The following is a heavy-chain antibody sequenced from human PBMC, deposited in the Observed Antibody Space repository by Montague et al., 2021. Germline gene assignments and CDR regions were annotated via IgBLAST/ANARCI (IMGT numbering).Heavy chain of an antibody. Sequence: SETLSLTCTVSGASITSGGYYWTWIRQPPGKGLEWIGSVFYSGATNYNPSLKSRVTMSADTSKNQVSLKVNSVTAADTAVYYCASWMHWGQGKLVTVSS. J-gene: IGHJ4*02. V-gene: IGHV4-61*08. CDR3: ASWMH. CDR2: VFYSGAT. D-gene: IGHD2-2*03. CDR1: GASITSGGYY.